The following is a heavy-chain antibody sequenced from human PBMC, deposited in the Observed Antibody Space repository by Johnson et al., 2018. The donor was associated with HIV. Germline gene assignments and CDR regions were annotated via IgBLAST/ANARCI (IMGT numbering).Heavy chain of an antibody. J-gene: IGHJ3*01. D-gene: IGHD3-9*01. CDR2: INSDGSGT. V-gene: IGHV3-74*01. CDR3: AREKELRFFDWLPPRNDALDL. CDR1: GFTFSSYW. Sequence: VQLVESGGGLVQPGGSLRLSCAASGFTFSSYWMHWVRQAPGKGLVWVSRINSDGSGTSHADSVKGRFTISRDNARNTLYLQMNSLRAADTAVYYCAREKELRFFDWLPPRNDALDLWCQGTMVTVSS.